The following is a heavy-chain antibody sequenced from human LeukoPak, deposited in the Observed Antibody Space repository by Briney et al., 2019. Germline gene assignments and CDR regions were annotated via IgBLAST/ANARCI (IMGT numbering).Heavy chain of an antibody. Sequence: ASVKVSCKASGYTFTGYYMHWVRRAPGQGLEWMGRINPNSGGTNYAQKFQGRVTMTRDTSISTAYMELSRLRSDDTAVYYCARDHSDILTGYYLDYWGQGTLVTVSS. CDR2: INPNSGGT. J-gene: IGHJ4*02. D-gene: IGHD3-9*01. CDR1: GYTFTGYY. V-gene: IGHV1-2*06. CDR3: ARDHSDILTGYYLDY.